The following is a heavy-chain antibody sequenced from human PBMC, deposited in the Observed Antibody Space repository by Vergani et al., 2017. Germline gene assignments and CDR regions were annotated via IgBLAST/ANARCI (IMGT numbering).Heavy chain of an antibody. V-gene: IGHV3-23*04. CDR3: AKDPESIVSPTLGFDF. CDR2: LSGSRDLT. J-gene: IGHJ4*02. Sequence: EVQLVESGGGLVKPGGSLRLSCAAPGFTFSNAWMSWVRQAPGKGLEWVSTLSGSRDLTYYSDSVKGRFTISRDNSKNTLYLKMNSLRVEDTATYYCAKDPESIVSPTLGFDFWGQGTLVTVSS. CDR1: GFTFSNAW. D-gene: IGHD2-21*01.